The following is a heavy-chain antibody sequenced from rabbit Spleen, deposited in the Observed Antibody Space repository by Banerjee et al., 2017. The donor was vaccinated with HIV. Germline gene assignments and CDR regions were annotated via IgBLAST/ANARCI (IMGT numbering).Heavy chain of an antibody. CDR3: ARGIAYGYAGDAYPPYGMDL. V-gene: IGHV1S45*01. D-gene: IGHD6-1*01. Sequence: QEQLEESGGGLVKPEGSLTLTCKASGVSFNDKDVMCWVRQAPGKGLEWIACIDVTKYGTTYYASWAKGRFTISKTSSTTVTLQMTSLTAADTATYFCARGIAYGYAGDAYPPYGMDLWGPGTLVTVS. J-gene: IGHJ6*01. CDR1: GVSFNDKDV. CDR2: IDVTKYGTT.